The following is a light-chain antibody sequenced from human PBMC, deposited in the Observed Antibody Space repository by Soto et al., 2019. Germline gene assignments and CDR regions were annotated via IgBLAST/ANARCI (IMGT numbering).Light chain of an antibody. J-gene: IGKJ1*01. CDR2: KAS. CDR1: QSISNW. CDR3: QQYNSYSGT. Sequence: DIQMTQSPSTLSASVGDRVIITCRASQSISNWLAWYQQKPGKAPKLLIYKASSLESGVPSRFSGSGSGTEFTLTISSLQPDDFATYYCQQYNSYSGTFGQGTKGEIK. V-gene: IGKV1-5*03.